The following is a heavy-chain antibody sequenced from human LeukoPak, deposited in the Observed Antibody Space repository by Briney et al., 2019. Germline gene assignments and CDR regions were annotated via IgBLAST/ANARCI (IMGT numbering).Heavy chain of an antibody. V-gene: IGHV3-30-3*01. CDR1: GFTFSTYA. CDR2: ISYDGSDK. CDR3: AKEYGLLWFGDSIRENFDY. Sequence: PGGSLRLSCAASGFTFSTYAMHWVRQAPGKGLEWVAVISYDGSDKFYADSVKGRFTISRDNSKNTLYVQMNSLRAEDTAVYYCAKEYGLLWFGDSIRENFDYWGQGTLVTVSS. J-gene: IGHJ4*02. D-gene: IGHD3-10*01.